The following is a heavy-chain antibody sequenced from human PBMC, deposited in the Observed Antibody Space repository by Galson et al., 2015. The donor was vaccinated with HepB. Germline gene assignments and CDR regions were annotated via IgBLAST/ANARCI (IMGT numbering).Heavy chain of an antibody. J-gene: IGHJ6*03. Sequence: SLRLSCAASGFTFSNYAFHWVRQAPGKGLEWVAVISYDAGNKYYADSVKGRFTISRDNSKNTLDLQMNSLRAEDTAIYYCARYVRCSSSTCYLFSYMDVWRKGTTVTVPS. CDR1: GFTFSNYA. CDR3: ARYVRCSSSTCYLFSYMDV. CDR2: ISYDAGNK. D-gene: IGHD2-2*01. V-gene: IGHV3-30-3*01.